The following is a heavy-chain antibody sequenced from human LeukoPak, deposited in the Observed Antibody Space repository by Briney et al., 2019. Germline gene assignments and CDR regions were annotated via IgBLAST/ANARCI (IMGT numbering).Heavy chain of an antibody. D-gene: IGHD3-22*01. Sequence: GGSLRLSCAASGFSFSTYGMSWVRQAPGKGLEWVSGTSGSGGSTYYADSVKGRFTISRDNSKNTLYLQMNSLRAEDTAVYYCARDRAPYDSRGYYYGLYFDYWGQGTLVTVSS. CDR2: TSGSGGST. CDR3: ARDRAPYDSRGYYYGLYFDY. V-gene: IGHV3-23*01. J-gene: IGHJ4*02. CDR1: GFSFSTYG.